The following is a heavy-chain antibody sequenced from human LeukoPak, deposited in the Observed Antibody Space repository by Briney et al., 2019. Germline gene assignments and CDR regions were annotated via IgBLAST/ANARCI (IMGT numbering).Heavy chain of an antibody. V-gene: IGHV4-59*01. J-gene: IGHJ4*02. CDR2: IYYSGGT. Sequence: SETLSLTCTVSGGSISSYYWSWMRQPPGKGLELIGYIYYSGGTNYNPSLKSRVTISVDTSKNQFSLKLSSVTAADTAVYYCARKGTVTIFDYWGQGTLVTVSS. CDR1: GGSISSYY. D-gene: IGHD4-17*01. CDR3: ARKGTVTIFDY.